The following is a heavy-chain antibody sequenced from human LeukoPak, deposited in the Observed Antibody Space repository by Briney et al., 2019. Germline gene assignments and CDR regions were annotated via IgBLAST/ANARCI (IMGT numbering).Heavy chain of an antibody. Sequence: EASVKVSCKTSGYSFTSYYIHWVRQAPGQGLEWMGWINPSSGGTEYAQKFQGRVAMTGDTSISTAYMELSRLRSDDTAVYYCARDRGSSWYVDYWGQGTLVTVSS. J-gene: IGHJ4*02. V-gene: IGHV1-2*02. D-gene: IGHD6-13*01. CDR2: INPSSGGT. CDR3: ARDRGSSWYVDY. CDR1: GYSFTSYY.